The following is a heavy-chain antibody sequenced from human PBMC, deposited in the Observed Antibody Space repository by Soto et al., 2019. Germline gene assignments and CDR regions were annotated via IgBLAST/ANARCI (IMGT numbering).Heavy chain of an antibody. V-gene: IGHV3-23*01. D-gene: IGHD1-1*01. CDR2: ISGISFTT. CDR1: RFTFNNYS. J-gene: IGHJ6*02. CDR3: ATDRNWNSLTDAMDV. Sequence: PGGSRRLSWEPSRFTFNNYSMTWVRHAPGKGLERVSSISGISFTTHYAVSVAGRFTISRDHSKKTVSLQMDSLRVEDKAVYYCATDRNWNSLTDAMDVWGQGTTVTVSS.